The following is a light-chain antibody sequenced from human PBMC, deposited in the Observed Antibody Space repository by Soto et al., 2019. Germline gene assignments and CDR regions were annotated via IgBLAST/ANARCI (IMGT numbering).Light chain of an antibody. CDR2: GNS. CDR1: SSNIGAGYD. CDR3: QSYDSSLSGSI. J-gene: IGLJ2*01. V-gene: IGLV1-40*01. Sequence: QSVLTQPPSVSGAQGQRVTISCTGSSSNIGAGYDGHWYQQLPGTAPKLLIYGNSNRPSGVPDRLSGSKSGTSASLAITGLQAEDEADYYCQSYDSSLSGSIFGGGTKLTVL.